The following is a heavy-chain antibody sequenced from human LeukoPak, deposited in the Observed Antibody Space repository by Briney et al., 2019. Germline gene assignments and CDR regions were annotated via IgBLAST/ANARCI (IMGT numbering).Heavy chain of an antibody. CDR2: IYYSGST. CDR3: ARGRLLRYCSGGSCQTHFDY. Sequence: SETLSLTCTVSGGSISSYYWSWIRQPPGKGLEWIGYIYYSGSTNHNPSLKSRVTISVDTSKNQFSLKLSSVTAADTAVYYCARGRLLRYCSGGSCQTHFDYWGQGTLVTVSS. J-gene: IGHJ4*02. V-gene: IGHV4-59*12. D-gene: IGHD2-15*01. CDR1: GGSISSYY.